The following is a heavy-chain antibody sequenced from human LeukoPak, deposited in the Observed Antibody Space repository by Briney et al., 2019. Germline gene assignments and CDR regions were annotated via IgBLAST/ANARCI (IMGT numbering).Heavy chain of an antibody. CDR1: GGSFSGYY. Sequence: SETLSLTCAVYGGSFSGYYWSWIRQPPGKGLEWIGEINHSGSTNYNPSLKSRVTISVDASKNQFSLKLSSVTAADTAVYYCASLGYDFWSGYYTSSFDYWGQGTLVTVSS. J-gene: IGHJ4*02. CDR3: ASLGYDFWSGYYTSSFDY. D-gene: IGHD3-3*01. CDR2: INHSGST. V-gene: IGHV4-34*01.